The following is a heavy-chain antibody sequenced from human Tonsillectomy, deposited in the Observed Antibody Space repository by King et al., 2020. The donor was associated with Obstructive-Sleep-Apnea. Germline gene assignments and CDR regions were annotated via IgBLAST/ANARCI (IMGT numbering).Heavy chain of an antibody. V-gene: IGHV3-30*18. J-gene: IGHJ6*02. D-gene: IGHD1-1*01. Sequence: VQLVESGGGVVQPGRSLRLSCAASGFTFSSFGMHWVRQAPGKGLEWVAGISFDGTNKYYADSVKGRFTISRGNSKNTLFLQMNSLRAEDTAVYFCAKERPGNYFYGMDVWGQGTTVTVSS. CDR2: ISFDGTNK. CDR1: GFTFSSFG. CDR3: AKERPGNYFYGMDV.